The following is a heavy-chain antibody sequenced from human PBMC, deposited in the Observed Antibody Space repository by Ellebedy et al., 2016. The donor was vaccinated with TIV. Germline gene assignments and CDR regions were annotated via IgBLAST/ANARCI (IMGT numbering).Heavy chain of an antibody. J-gene: IGHJ6*02. CDR1: GFSFDIYS. CDR3: ARISTNYDILTGHSYYNGMDV. Sequence: PGGSLRLSCEASGFSFDIYSMHWVRQAPGKGLEWVAVISYDAINKYYAESVKGRFTISRDNSKNTLYLQMSSLRAEDTAVYYCARISTNYDILTGHSYYNGMDVWGQGTTVTVSS. CDR2: ISYDAINK. V-gene: IGHV3-30-3*01. D-gene: IGHD3-9*01.